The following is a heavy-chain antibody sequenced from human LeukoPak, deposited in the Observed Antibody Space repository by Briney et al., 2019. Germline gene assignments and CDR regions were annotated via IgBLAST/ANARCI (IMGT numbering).Heavy chain of an antibody. Sequence: SETLSLTCAVYGGSLSGYYWSWIRQPPGKGLEWIGEINHSGSTNYNPSLKSRVTISVDTSKNQFSLKLSSVTAADTAVYYCARAIHSSGWYGGWFDPWGQGTLVTVSS. J-gene: IGHJ5*02. CDR3: ARAIHSSGWYGGWFDP. V-gene: IGHV4-34*01. CDR1: GGSLSGYY. D-gene: IGHD6-19*01. CDR2: INHSGST.